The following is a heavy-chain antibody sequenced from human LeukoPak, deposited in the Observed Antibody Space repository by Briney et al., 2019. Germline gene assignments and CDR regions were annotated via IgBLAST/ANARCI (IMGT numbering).Heavy chain of an antibody. D-gene: IGHD1-26*01. J-gene: IGHJ4*02. CDR2: ISYSGT. Sequence: SQTLSLTCTVSGGSISISNYYWGWIRQPPGRGLEWIGSISYSGTSYNPSLKSRLTISVYTSKNHFSLNLRSVTAADTAVYYCARRTSNPVGAIDYWGQGTLVTVSS. V-gene: IGHV4-39*01. CDR1: GGSISISNYY. CDR3: ARRTSNPVGAIDY.